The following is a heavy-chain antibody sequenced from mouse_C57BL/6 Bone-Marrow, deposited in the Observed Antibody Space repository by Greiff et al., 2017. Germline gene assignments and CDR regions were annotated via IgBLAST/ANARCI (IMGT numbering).Heavy chain of an antibody. CDR1: GYAFSSYW. CDR3: ARGAY. V-gene: IGHV1-80*01. J-gene: IGHJ3*01. Sequence: VKLMESGAELVKPGASVKISCKASGYAFSSYWMNWVKQRPGKSLEWIGQIYPGDGDTNYNGKFKGKATLAADKSSSTAYMQLSSLTSDDSAVYFCARGAYWGQGTLVTVSA. CDR2: IYPGDGDT.